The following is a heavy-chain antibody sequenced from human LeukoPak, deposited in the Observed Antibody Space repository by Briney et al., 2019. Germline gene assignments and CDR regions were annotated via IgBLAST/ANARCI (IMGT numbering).Heavy chain of an antibody. Sequence: GGSLRLSCAASRFTFSSSWMSWVRQAPGKGLECVANIKQDGSEKNYVDSVKGRFTISRDNAKNPLYLQMNSLRAEDPAVYYCTPYSSSSGSFQHWGQGTLVTVSS. CDR2: IKQDGSEK. V-gene: IGHV3-7*01. CDR1: RFTFSSSW. J-gene: IGHJ1*01. D-gene: IGHD6-6*01. CDR3: TPYSSSSGSFQH.